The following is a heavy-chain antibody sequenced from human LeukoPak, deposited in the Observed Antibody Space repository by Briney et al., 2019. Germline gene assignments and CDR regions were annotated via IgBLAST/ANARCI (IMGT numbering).Heavy chain of an antibody. V-gene: IGHV4-34*01. CDR1: GGSFSGYY. J-gene: IGHJ5*02. D-gene: IGHD6-19*01. Sequence: SETLSLTCAVYGGSFSGYYWSWIRQPPGKGLEWIGEINHSGSTNYNPSLKSRVTISVDTSKNQFSLKLSSVTAADTAVYYCARQGGGQWLVDNWFDPWGQGTLVTVSS. CDR2: INHSGST. CDR3: ARQGGGQWLVDNWFDP.